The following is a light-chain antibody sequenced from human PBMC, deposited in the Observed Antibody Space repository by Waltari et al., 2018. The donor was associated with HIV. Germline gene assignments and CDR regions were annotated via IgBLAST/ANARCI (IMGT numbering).Light chain of an antibody. CDR2: DVN. CDR1: SSDVGGYNY. V-gene: IGLV2-14*01. CDR3: SSYTSSSTPYVI. Sequence: QSALTQPASVSGSPGQSITVSCTGTSSDVGGYNYVSWYQQHPGKAPKLLIYDVNKRPSGVSDRFSGSKSGNTASLTISGLQAEDEAHYYCSSYTSSSTPYVIFGGGTKLTVL. J-gene: IGLJ2*01.